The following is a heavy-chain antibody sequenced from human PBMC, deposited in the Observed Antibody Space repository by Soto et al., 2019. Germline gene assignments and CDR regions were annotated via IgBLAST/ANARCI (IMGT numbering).Heavy chain of an antibody. J-gene: IGHJ5*02. D-gene: IGHD3-9*01. CDR2: INHSGRT. V-gene: IGHV4-34*01. Sequence: SETLCIACAFYGGSFSGYYWSWIRQPPGKGLEWIGEINHSGRTNYNPSLKSRVTISVDTSKNQFSLKLRSVTAADTAVYYCARTRPMYFDWLSYNWFDPWGQGTLVTVSS. CDR3: ARTRPMYFDWLSYNWFDP. CDR1: GGSFSGYY.